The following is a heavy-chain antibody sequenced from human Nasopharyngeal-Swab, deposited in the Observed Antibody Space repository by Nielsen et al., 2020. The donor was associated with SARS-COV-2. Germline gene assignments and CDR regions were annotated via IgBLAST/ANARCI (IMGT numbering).Heavy chain of an antibody. CDR3: ARGDIGNCYYYSMSFGAFDI. CDR2: IYYSEST. V-gene: IGHV4-30-4*01. Sequence: WIRQPPGKGLEWLGYIYYSESTYYNLSLKSRITMSLATSKNQFSLELESVTAADTAVYYCARGDIGNCYYYSMSFGAFDIWGQGTMVTVSS. D-gene: IGHD3-10*01. J-gene: IGHJ3*02.